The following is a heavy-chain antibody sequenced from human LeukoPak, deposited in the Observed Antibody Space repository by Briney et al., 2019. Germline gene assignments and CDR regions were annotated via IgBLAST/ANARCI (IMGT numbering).Heavy chain of an antibody. CDR3: ARRWEGRIMITFGGVIGPFDY. CDR2: ISYDGSNK. Sequence: GGSLRLSCAASGFTFNTYWMSWVRQAPGKGLEWVAVISYDGSNKYYADSVKGRFTISRDNSRNTLYLQMNSLRAEDTAVYYCARRWEGRIMITFGGVIGPFDYWGQGTLVTVSS. CDR1: GFTFNTYW. V-gene: IGHV3-30-3*01. D-gene: IGHD3-16*02. J-gene: IGHJ4*02.